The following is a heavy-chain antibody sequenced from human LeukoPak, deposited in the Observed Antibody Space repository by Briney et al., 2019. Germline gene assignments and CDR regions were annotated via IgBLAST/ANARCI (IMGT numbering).Heavy chain of an antibody. CDR1: GGSFSGYY. D-gene: IGHD3-10*01. V-gene: IGHV4-34*01. J-gene: IGHJ5*02. Sequence: SETLSLTCAVYGGSFSGYYWSWIRQPPGKGLEWIGEINHSGSTNYNPSLKSRVAISVDTSKNQFSLKLSSVTAADTAVYYCARPTYYGSGSYSADWFDPWGQGTLVTVSS. CDR2: INHSGST. CDR3: ARPTYYGSGSYSADWFDP.